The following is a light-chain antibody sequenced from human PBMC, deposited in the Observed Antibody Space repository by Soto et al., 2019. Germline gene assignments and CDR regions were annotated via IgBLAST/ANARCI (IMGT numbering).Light chain of an antibody. J-gene: IGKJ1*01. Sequence: DIQMTQSPSSLSASVGDRVTISCRASQSIGRSLAWYQQKPGKAPKLLIYDASSLESGVPSRFSGSGSGTDFTLTISSLQPDDFATYYCQQYDSSLTFGQGTKVDIK. CDR2: DAS. CDR3: QQYDSSLT. CDR1: QSIGRS. V-gene: IGKV1-5*01.